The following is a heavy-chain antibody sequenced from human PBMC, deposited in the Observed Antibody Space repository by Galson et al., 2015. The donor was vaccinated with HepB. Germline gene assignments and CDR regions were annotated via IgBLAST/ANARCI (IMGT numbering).Heavy chain of an antibody. J-gene: IGHJ4*02. CDR2: ISYDGSNK. V-gene: IGHV3-30*18. D-gene: IGHD4-17*01. CDR3: AKGNGTTVIYYFDY. Sequence: SLRLSCAASGFTFSSYGMHWVRQAPGKGLEWVAVISYDGSNKYYADSVKGRFTISRDNSKNTLYLQMNSLRAEDTAVYYCAKGNGTTVIYYFDYWGQGTLVTVSS. CDR1: GFTFSSYG.